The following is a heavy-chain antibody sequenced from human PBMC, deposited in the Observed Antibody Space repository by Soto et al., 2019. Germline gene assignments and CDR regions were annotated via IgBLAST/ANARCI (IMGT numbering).Heavy chain of an antibody. CDR2: ISYDGSNK. J-gene: IGHJ6*02. V-gene: IGHV3-30*18. CDR3: AKDGRSGGEGFFGVVNIPSYYYYGMDV. D-gene: IGHD3-3*01. CDR1: GFTFSSYG. Sequence: GRSLGLSCAASGFTFSSYGMHWVRQAPGKGLEWVAVISYDGSNKHYADSVKGRFTISRDNSKNTLYLQMNSLRAEDTAVYYCAKDGRSGGEGFFGVVNIPSYYYYGMDVWGQGTTVTVSS.